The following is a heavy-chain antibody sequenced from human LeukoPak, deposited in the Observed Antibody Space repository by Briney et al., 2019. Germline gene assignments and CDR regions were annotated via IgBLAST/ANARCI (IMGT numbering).Heavy chain of an antibody. CDR3: ARDGDEYGNDFDY. D-gene: IGHD1-14*01. J-gene: IGHJ4*02. V-gene: IGHV3-7*01. CDR1: GFTFSRYW. Sequence: GGSLRLSCAASGFTFSRYWMNWVRQTPGKGLEWVANIKPDESEKHYVDSVKGRFTISRDNAKNSLYLQMNSLRAEDTAVYYCARDGDEYGNDFDYWGQGTLVTVSS. CDR2: IKPDESEK.